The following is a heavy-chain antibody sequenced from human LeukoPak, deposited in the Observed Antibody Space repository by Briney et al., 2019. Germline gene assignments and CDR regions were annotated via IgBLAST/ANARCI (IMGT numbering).Heavy chain of an antibody. CDR1: GFTFSSYA. D-gene: IGHD1-26*01. CDR2: ISSSSSYI. Sequence: GGSLRLSCAASGFTFSSYAMSWVRQAPGKGLEWVSSISSSSSYIYYADSVKGRFTISRDNAKNSLYLQMNSLRAEDTAVYYCVHSGSYFSGDYWGQGTLVTVSS. CDR3: VHSGSYFSGDY. J-gene: IGHJ4*02. V-gene: IGHV3-21*01.